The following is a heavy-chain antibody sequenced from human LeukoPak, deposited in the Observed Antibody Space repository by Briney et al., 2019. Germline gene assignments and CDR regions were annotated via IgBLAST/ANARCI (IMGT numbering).Heavy chain of an antibody. CDR1: GFALNKYW. D-gene: IGHD4-17*01. CDR2: ITGDGSDI. V-gene: IGHV3-74*01. Sequence: GGSLRLSCEAAGFALNKYWMHWVRQDQGKGLVWVSRITGDGSDIAYADSVKGRFTVSRDDAKNTLLQQMTSLRVEDTAIYYCSRDAYTTTSNWLDPWGQGTLVTVSS. CDR3: SRDAYTTTSNWLDP. J-gene: IGHJ5*02.